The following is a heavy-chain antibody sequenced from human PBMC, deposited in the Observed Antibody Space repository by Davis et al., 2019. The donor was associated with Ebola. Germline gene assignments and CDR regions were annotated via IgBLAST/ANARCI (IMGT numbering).Heavy chain of an antibody. Sequence: ASVKVSCKASGYTFTSYDINWVRQATGQGLEWMGWMNPNSGNTGYAQKFQGRVTMTRNTSISTAYMELSSLRSEDTAVYYCATESGSGYSAPRGAFDIWGQGTMVTVSS. D-gene: IGHD3-22*01. V-gene: IGHV1-8*01. CDR3: ATESGSGYSAPRGAFDI. CDR1: GYTFTSYD. CDR2: MNPNSGNT. J-gene: IGHJ3*02.